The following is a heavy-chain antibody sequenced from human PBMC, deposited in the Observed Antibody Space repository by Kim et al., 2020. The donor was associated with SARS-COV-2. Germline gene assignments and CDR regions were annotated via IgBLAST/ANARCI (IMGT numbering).Heavy chain of an antibody. D-gene: IGHD6-13*01. Sequence: RFTISRDNSKNTLYLQMNSLRAEDTAVYYCAKDSWDRQQLSPYYYYGMDVWGQGTTVTVSS. V-gene: IGHV3-30*02. CDR3: AKDSWDRQQLSPYYYYGMDV. J-gene: IGHJ6*02.